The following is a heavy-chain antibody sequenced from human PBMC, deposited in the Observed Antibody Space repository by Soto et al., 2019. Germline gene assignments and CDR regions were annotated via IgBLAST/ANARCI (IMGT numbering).Heavy chain of an antibody. J-gene: IGHJ4*02. CDR3: ASGYYDYVWGSYRYTGIDY. D-gene: IGHD3-16*02. CDR1: GGSISSSNW. CDR2: IYHSGST. Sequence: QVQLQESGPGLVKPSGTLSLTCAVSGGSISSSNWWSWVRQPPGKGLEWIGEIYHSGSTNYNPSLKGRVTISVDKSKNQFSLKLSSVTAADTAVYYCASGYYDYVWGSYRYTGIDYWGQGTLVTVSS. V-gene: IGHV4-4*02.